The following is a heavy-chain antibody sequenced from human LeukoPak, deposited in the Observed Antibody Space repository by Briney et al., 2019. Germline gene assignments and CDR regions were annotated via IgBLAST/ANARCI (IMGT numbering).Heavy chain of an antibody. D-gene: IGHD3-10*01. V-gene: IGHV1-18*04. Sequence: GASVKISCKASGYTFTSYGISWVRQAPGQGLEWMGWISAYNGNTKYAQKLQGRVTMTTDTSTSTAYMELRSLRSDDTAVYYCARDTLSSMVRGVNDYWGQGTLVTASS. CDR2: ISAYNGNT. J-gene: IGHJ4*02. CDR3: ARDTLSSMVRGVNDY. CDR1: GYTFTSYG.